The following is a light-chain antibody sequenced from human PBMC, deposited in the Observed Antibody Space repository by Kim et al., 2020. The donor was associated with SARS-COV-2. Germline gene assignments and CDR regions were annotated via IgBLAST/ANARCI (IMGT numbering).Light chain of an antibody. V-gene: IGLV3-1*01. Sequence: SYELTQPPSVSVSPGQTASITCSGDKLGDKYACWYQQKPGQSPVLVIYQDSKWPSGIPERFSGSNSGNTATLTISGTQATDEADYYCQAWDSSTYYVFGTGTKVTVL. CDR3: QAWDSSTYYV. CDR1: KLGDKY. J-gene: IGLJ1*01. CDR2: QDS.